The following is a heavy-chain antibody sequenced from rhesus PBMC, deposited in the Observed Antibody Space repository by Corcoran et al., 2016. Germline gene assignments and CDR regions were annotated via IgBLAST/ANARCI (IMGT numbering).Heavy chain of an antibody. D-gene: IGHD6-31*01. J-gene: IGHJ4*01. CDR1: GGSISSSY. Sequence: QLQLQESGPGLVKPSETLSLTCAVSGGSISSSYWSWIRQAPGKGLEWIGYIGGSSGSTNYNPARQSRVTLSVDTSKNQLSLKLSSVTAADTAVYYCARRVSGWYSPFDYWGQGVLVTVSS. V-gene: IGHV4-169*01. CDR2: IGGSSGST. CDR3: ARRVSGWYSPFDY.